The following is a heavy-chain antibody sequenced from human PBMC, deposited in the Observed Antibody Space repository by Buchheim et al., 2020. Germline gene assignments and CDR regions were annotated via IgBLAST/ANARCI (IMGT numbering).Heavy chain of an antibody. Sequence: QVQLVQSGAEVKKPGASVKVSCKASGYTFTGYYMHWVRQAPGQGLEWMGRINPNSGGTNYAQKFQGRVTMTRDTSISTAYMELSRLRSDDTAVYYCARAAAFYFDWLRYYYYYYGMDVWGQGTT. D-gene: IGHD3-9*01. J-gene: IGHJ6*02. CDR2: INPNSGGT. CDR1: GYTFTGYY. CDR3: ARAAAFYFDWLRYYYYYYGMDV. V-gene: IGHV1-2*06.